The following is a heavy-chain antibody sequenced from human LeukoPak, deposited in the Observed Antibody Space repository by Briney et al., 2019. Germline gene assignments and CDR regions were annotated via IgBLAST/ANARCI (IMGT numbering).Heavy chain of an antibody. V-gene: IGHV3-7*01. CDR1: GFTFTSYW. Sequence: PGGSLRLSCAATGFTFTSYWMGWVRQAPGKGLEWVANIKQDGSVKYYVDSMKGRFTISRDNAKNSLYLQMSSLRAEDTAVYFCATSRSLDYWGQGTLVTVSS. CDR3: ATSRSLDY. J-gene: IGHJ4*02. CDR2: IKQDGSVK.